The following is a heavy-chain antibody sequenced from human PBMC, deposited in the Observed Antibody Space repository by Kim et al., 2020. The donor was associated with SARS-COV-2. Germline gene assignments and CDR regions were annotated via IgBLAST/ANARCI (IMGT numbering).Heavy chain of an antibody. V-gene: IGHV3-49*02. J-gene: IGHJ4*02. CDR3: TRDLELIVGATGLFDY. Sequence: SVKGRFTISRDDSKSIAYLQMNSLKTEDTAVYYCTRDLELIVGATGLFDYWGQGTLVTVSS. D-gene: IGHD1-26*01.